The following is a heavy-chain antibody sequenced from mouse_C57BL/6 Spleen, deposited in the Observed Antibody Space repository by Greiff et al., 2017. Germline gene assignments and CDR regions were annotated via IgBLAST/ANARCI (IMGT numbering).Heavy chain of an antibody. J-gene: IGHJ2*01. Sequence: VKLMESGPELVKPGASVKISCKASGYAFSSSWMNWVKQRPGQGLEWIGRIYPGDGDTNYNGKFKGKATLTADKSSSTAYMQLSSLTSEDSAVYFCARERGSYWGQGTTLTVSS. CDR2: IYPGDGDT. V-gene: IGHV1-82*01. CDR3: ARERGSY. CDR1: GYAFSSSW.